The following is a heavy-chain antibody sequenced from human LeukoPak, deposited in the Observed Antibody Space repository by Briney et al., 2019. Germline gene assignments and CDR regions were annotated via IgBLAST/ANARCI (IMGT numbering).Heavy chain of an antibody. J-gene: IGHJ6*02. Sequence: PGGSLRLSCAASGFTFDRYGIHWVRQPPGKGLEWVAVISFDGSNKYYAESVKGRFNISRDNYEDTLFLQMDNLSSEDTGVYYCARDPWESFGGRYYFYGMDVWGQGTTVRVSS. CDR3: ARDPWESFGGRYYFYGMDV. V-gene: IGHV3-30*03. CDR1: GFTFDRYG. D-gene: IGHD3-10*01. CDR2: ISFDGSNK.